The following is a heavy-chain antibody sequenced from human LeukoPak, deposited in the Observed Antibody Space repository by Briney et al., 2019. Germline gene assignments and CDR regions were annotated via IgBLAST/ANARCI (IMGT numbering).Heavy chain of an antibody. J-gene: IGHJ4*02. D-gene: IGHD6-19*01. Sequence: GASVKVSCKASGYTFTGYYMHWVRQAPGQGLEWMGWMNPNTGGTNYAQKFQGRVTMTRDTTISTAYMELSRLTSDDTGVYYCASYPRYSSSPPFDYWGQGTLVTVSS. CDR1: GYTFTGYY. V-gene: IGHV1-2*02. CDR2: MNPNTGGT. CDR3: ASYPRYSSSPPFDY.